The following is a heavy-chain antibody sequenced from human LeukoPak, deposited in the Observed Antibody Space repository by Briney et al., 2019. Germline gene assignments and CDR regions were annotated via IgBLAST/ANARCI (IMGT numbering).Heavy chain of an antibody. D-gene: IGHD5-12*01. CDR3: ARAHSGYDSAVDC. Sequence: GGSLRLSCAASGFSFSSHAVHWVRQAPGKGLQWVAVISNDGRNEYYADSVKGRFTISRDNPKNTLYLQMNSLRAEDTAVYYCARAHSGYDSAVDCWGQGTLVTVSS. J-gene: IGHJ4*02. CDR1: GFSFSSHA. CDR2: ISNDGRNE. V-gene: IGHV3-30*04.